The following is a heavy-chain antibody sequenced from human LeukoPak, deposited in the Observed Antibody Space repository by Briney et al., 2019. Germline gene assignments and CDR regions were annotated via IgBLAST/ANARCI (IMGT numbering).Heavy chain of an antibody. CDR1: GFTVSSKY. D-gene: IGHD3-16*01. J-gene: IGHJ4*02. Sequence: GGSLTLSCAASGFTVSSKYMSWVRQPPGTGLDGVSVIYSGGSTYYANSVKGPFTISRHNSKNTLYLQMNSLRAEDTAVYYCASLMGYWGQGTLVTVSS. CDR2: IYSGGST. CDR3: ASLMGY. V-gene: IGHV3-53*04.